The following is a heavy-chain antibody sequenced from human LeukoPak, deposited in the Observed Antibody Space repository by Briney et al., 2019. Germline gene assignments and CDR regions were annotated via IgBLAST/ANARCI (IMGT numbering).Heavy chain of an antibody. CDR3: ARADTAMVWSGAFDI. J-gene: IGHJ3*02. V-gene: IGHV3-7*01. Sequence: PGGCLRLSCAASGFTFSSYWMSWVRQAPGKGLEWVANIKQDGSEKYYVDSVKGRFTISRDNAKNSLYLQMNSLRAEDTAVYYCARADTAMVWSGAFDIWGQGAMVPVST. D-gene: IGHD5-18*01. CDR2: IKQDGSEK. CDR1: GFTFSSYW.